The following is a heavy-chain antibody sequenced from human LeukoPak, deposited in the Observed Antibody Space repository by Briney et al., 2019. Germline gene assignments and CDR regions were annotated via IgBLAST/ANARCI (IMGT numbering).Heavy chain of an antibody. Sequence: ASVKVSCKASGYTFTSYGISWVRQAPGQGLEWMGWISAYNGNTNYAQKLRGRVTMTTDTSTSTAYMELRSLRSDDTAVYYCARRQAMGYYFDYWGQGTLVTVSS. CDR3: ARRQAMGYYFDY. J-gene: IGHJ4*02. CDR2: ISAYNGNT. D-gene: IGHD5-18*01. CDR1: GYTFTSYG. V-gene: IGHV1-18*01.